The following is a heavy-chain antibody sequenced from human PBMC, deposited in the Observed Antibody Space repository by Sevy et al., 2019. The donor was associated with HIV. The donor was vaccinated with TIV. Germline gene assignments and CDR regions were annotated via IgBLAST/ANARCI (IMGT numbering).Heavy chain of an antibody. Sequence: SETLSLTCAVYGGSFSGYYWSWIRQPPGKGLEWIGEINQSGSTNYNPSLKSRVTISVDTSKNQFSLKLSSVTAADTAVYYCAREARTIFGVVTSYYFDYWGQRTLVTVSS. CDR2: INQSGST. CDR3: AREARTIFGVVTSYYFDY. V-gene: IGHV4-34*01. CDR1: GGSFSGYY. J-gene: IGHJ4*02. D-gene: IGHD3-3*01.